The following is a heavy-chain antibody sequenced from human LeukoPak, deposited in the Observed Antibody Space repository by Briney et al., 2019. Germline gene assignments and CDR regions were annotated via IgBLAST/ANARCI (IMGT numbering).Heavy chain of an antibody. CDR3: ASAGTTVTPGEYFQH. CDR1: GFTSSIYE. D-gene: IGHD4-17*01. Sequence: GGPLNLSCAASGFTSSIYERNGVRQPPGRGREGFSYISSSDNTIYYADSVKGRFTIYRDNAKNSLSLQMSSLRAEDTAVYYCASAGTTVTPGEYFQHWGQGTLVTVSS. J-gene: IGHJ1*01. V-gene: IGHV3-48*03. CDR2: ISSSDNTI.